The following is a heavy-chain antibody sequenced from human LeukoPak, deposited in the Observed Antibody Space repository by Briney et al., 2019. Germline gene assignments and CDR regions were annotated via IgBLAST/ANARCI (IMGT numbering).Heavy chain of an antibody. Sequence: PSETLSLTCTVSGYSINSGYYWAWIRQPPGKGLEWIGNLYHSGSTNCNPSLKSRVTISIDTSKNQFSLRLSSVTAADTAVYFCAREYSGYDSDYFYYYMDVWGKGTTVTVSS. CDR3: AREYSGYDSDYFYYYMDV. D-gene: IGHD5-12*01. CDR1: GYSINSGYY. J-gene: IGHJ6*03. CDR2: LYHSGST. V-gene: IGHV4-38-2*02.